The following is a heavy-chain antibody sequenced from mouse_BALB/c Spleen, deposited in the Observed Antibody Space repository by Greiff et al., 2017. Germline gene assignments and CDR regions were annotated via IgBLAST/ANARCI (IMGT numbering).Heavy chain of an antibody. CDR3: TRYDYFDY. CDR2: IDPETGGT. Sequence: QVQLQQSGAELVRPGASVTLSCKASGYTFTDYEMHWVKQTPVHGLEWIGAIDPETGGTAYNQKFKGKATLTADKSSSTAYMELRGLTSEDSAVYYCTRYDYFDYWGQGTTLTVSS. J-gene: IGHJ2*01. CDR1: GYTFTDYE. D-gene: IGHD2-3*01. V-gene: IGHV1-15*01.